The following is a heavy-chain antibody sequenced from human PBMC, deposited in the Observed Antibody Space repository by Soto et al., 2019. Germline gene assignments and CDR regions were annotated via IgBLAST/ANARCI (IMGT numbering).Heavy chain of an antibody. CDR2: ITGSTGTT. V-gene: IGHV3-23*01. CDR3: AKDTSSSPYYMDV. D-gene: IGHD2-2*01. CDR1: GFTFSNFA. Sequence: EVQVLESGGGSVQPGGSLRLSCAASGFTFSNFAMSWARHAPGKGLEWVSEITGSTGTTYYADSVRGRFIISRDNSQNTLHLQMNSLRPEDTAVYYCAKDTSSSPYYMDVWGKGTTVTVSS. J-gene: IGHJ6*03.